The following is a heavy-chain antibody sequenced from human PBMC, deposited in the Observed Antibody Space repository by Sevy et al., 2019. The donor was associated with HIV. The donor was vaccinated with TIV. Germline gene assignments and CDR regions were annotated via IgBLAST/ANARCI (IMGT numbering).Heavy chain of an antibody. CDR2: IKEDDTVK. CDR1: GFSLETYW. V-gene: IGHV3-7*04. J-gene: IGHJ4*02. Sequence: GGSLRLSCAASGFSLETYWMNGVRQAPRKPLEWVANIKEDDTVKYYVDSVKGRFTIFRDNGRNLVYLVMNNLRVEDTALYYCVRAIQSEGSFWGQGTLVTVSS. D-gene: IGHD2-2*02. CDR3: VRAIQSEGSF.